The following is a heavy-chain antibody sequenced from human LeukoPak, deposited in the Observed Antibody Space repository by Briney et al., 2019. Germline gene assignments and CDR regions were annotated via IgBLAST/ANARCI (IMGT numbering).Heavy chain of an antibody. V-gene: IGHV3-30*02. CDR1: GFTFSSYG. CDR3: AKGSRRMATITFRFDY. CDR2: IRYDGSNK. Sequence: GGSLRLSCAASGFTFSSYGMHWVRQAPGKGLEWVAFIRYDGSNKYYADSVKGRFTISRDNSKNTLYLQMNGLRAEDTAVYYCAKGSRRMATITFRFDYWGQGTLVTVSS. D-gene: IGHD5-24*01. J-gene: IGHJ4*02.